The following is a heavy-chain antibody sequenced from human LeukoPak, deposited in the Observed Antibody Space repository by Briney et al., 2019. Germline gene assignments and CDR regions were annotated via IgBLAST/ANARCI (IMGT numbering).Heavy chain of an antibody. CDR3: ANYGAGTYRFDP. J-gene: IGHJ5*02. CDR2: INHGGST. V-gene: IGHV4-34*09. Sequence: SETLSLTCAVYGGSFSGYYWSWIRQPPGKGLEWIGEINHGGSTNYNPSLKSRVTISVDMSENQFSLKLSSVTAADTAVYYCANYGAGTYRFDPWGQGTLVTVSS. D-gene: IGHD3-10*01. CDR1: GGSFSGYY.